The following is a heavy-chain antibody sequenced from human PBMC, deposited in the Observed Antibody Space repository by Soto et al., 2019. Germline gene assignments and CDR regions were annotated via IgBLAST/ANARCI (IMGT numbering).Heavy chain of an antibody. Sequence: QVQLQQWGAGLLKPSETLSLTCAVYGGSFSGYYWSWIRQPPGKGLEWIGEINHSGSTNYNPSLKSRVTISVDTSKNQFSLKLSSVTAADTAVYYCARDYGSGSAGIFDYWGQGTLVTVSS. CDR1: GGSFSGYY. V-gene: IGHV4-34*01. D-gene: IGHD3-10*01. CDR3: ARDYGSGSAGIFDY. CDR2: INHSGST. J-gene: IGHJ4*02.